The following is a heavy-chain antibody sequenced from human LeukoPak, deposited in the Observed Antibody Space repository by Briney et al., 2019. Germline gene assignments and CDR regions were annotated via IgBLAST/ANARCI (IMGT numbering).Heavy chain of an antibody. V-gene: IGHV1-69*13. CDR3: ARCPLWSGYSTYYYYGMDV. D-gene: IGHD3-3*01. CDR1: GGTFSSYA. J-gene: IGHJ6*02. CDR2: IIPIFGTA. Sequence: ASVKVSCKASGGTFSSYAISWVRQAPGQGLEWMGGIIPIFGTANYAQKFQGRVTITADESTSTAYMELSSLRAEDTAVYYCARCPLWSGYSTYYYYGMDVWGQGTTVTVSS.